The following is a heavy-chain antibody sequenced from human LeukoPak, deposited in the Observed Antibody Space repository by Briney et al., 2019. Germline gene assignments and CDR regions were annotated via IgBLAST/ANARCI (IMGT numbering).Heavy chain of an antibody. V-gene: IGHV4-34*01. CDR1: GGSFSGYY. CDR2: INHSGST. CDR3: ARGRLELITMVRGVMFAHFDY. J-gene: IGHJ4*02. D-gene: IGHD3-10*01. Sequence: SETLSLTCAVYGGSFSGYYWSWIRQPPGKGLEWVGEINHSGSTNYNPSLKSRVTISVDTSKNQFSLKLSSVTAADTAVYYCARGRLELITMVRGVMFAHFDYWGQGTLVTVSS.